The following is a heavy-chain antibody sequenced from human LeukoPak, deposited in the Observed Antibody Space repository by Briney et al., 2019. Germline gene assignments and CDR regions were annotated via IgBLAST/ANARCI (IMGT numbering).Heavy chain of an antibody. CDR1: GYSFTSYW. CDR3: ARRRGSTVTTGADFDY. D-gene: IGHD4-17*01. CDR2: IYPGDSDT. J-gene: IGHJ4*02. V-gene: IGHV5-51*01. Sequence: RGESLKISCKGSGYSFTSYWIGWVRQMPGKGLEWMGIIYPGDSDTRYSPSFQGQVTISADKSISTAYLQWSSLKASDTAMYYCARRRGSTVTTGADFDYWGQGTLVTVSS.